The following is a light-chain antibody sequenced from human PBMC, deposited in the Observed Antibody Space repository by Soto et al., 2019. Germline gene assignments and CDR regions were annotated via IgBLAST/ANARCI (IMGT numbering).Light chain of an antibody. CDR3: NSCTSTNTYV. CDR2: DVS. V-gene: IGLV2-14*03. Sequence: ALTQPASVSGSPGQSITISCTGTSSDIGGYDFVSWYQQHPGKAPKLLIYDVSNRPSGVPNRFSGSKSGNTASLTISGLQAEDEADYYCNSCTSTNTYVFGTGTKVTVL. CDR1: SSDIGGYDF. J-gene: IGLJ1*01.